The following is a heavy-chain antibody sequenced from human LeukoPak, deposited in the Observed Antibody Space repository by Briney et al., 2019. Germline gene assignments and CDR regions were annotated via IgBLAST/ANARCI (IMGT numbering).Heavy chain of an antibody. V-gene: IGHV3-53*01. CDR1: GFTVSSNY. D-gene: IGHD3-10*01. Sequence: GGSLRLSCAASGFTVSSNYMSWVRQAPGKGLEWVSVIYSGGSTYYADSVKGRFTISRDNSKNTLFLQMNSLRAEDTAVYYCAKQAGGGSRDYMDVWGKGTTVTVSS. CDR3: AKQAGGGSRDYMDV. J-gene: IGHJ6*03. CDR2: IYSGGST.